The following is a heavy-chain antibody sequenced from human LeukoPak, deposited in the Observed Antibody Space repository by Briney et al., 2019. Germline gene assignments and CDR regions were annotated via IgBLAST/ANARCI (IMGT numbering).Heavy chain of an antibody. J-gene: IGHJ5*02. CDR1: GYTFTSYY. D-gene: IGHD3-16*02. V-gene: IGHV1-46*01. CDR3: ARDPTMITFGGVIGAHWFDP. Sequence: ASVKVSCQASGYTFTSYYMHWVRQAPAQELDWMGIINPSGGWTSYLRKFRGGVTMTRDMSTSTVYMELSSLRSEDTAVYYCARDPTMITFGGVIGAHWFDPWGQGTLVSVSS. CDR2: INPSGGWT.